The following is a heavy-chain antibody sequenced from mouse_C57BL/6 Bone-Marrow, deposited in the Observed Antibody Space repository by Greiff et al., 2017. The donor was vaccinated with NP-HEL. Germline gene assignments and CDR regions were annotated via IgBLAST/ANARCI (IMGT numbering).Heavy chain of an antibody. CDR1: GYSIISGYY. V-gene: IGHV3-6*01. D-gene: IGHD1-1*01. CDR2: ISYDGSN. CDR3: AREGGYYGSPFAY. Sequence: EVKVEESGPGLVKPSPSLSLTCSVTGYSIISGYYWNWIRQFPGNKLEWMAYISYDGSNNYNPSLKNRISITRDISKNQFFLKLTSVTTEDTATYYCAREGGYYGSPFAYWGQGTLVTVSA. J-gene: IGHJ3*01.